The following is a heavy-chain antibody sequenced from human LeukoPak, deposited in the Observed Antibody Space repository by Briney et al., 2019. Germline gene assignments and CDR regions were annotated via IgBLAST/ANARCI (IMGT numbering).Heavy chain of an antibody. D-gene: IGHD1-26*01. CDR1: GFRFSSYV. V-gene: IGHV3-23*01. J-gene: IGHJ4*02. CDR3: ARVDSGNYDY. Sequence: GGSLRLSCAASGFRFSSYVMSWVRQAPGKGLEYVSSIDGSDGASYYADSVKGRFTISRDDSKNTLFLQMNSLRVEDTAVYYCARVDSGNYDYWGQGTLLTVSS. CDR2: IDGSDGAS.